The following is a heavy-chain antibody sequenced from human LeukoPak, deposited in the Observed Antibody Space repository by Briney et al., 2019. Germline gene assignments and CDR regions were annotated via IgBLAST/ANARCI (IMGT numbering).Heavy chain of an antibody. Sequence: GGSLRLSCAGSGFTFSNFVVSWVRQAPGKGLEWVAAISGTASRIHFADSVKGRLTISRDNSNNTVHLQMNNLRVEDTAMYYCAKGPGTWALRDYFDSWGLGALVTVSS. J-gene: IGHJ4*02. CDR2: ISGTASRI. D-gene: IGHD3-3*01. V-gene: IGHV3-23*01. CDR3: AKGPGTWALRDYFDS. CDR1: GFTFSNFV.